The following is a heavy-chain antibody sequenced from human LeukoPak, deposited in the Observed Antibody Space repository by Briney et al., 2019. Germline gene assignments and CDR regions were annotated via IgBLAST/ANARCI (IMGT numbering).Heavy chain of an antibody. CDR2: IKSDGSST. CDR1: GFTFSSYD. Sequence: GGPLRLSCAASGFTFSSYDMNWVRHAPGKGLVWFSRIKSDGSSTNYGDSVKGRFTISRDNAKNTVYLQMNSLRAEDTAVYYCARVLGSQIDYWGQGTLVTVSS. D-gene: IGHD3-10*01. J-gene: IGHJ4*02. CDR3: ARVLGSQIDY. V-gene: IGHV3-74*01.